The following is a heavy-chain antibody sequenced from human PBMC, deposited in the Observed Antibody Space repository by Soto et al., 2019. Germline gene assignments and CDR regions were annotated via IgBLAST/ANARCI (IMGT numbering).Heavy chain of an antibody. Sequence: GLDLEWLALIYWDDDKRYSPSLKSRLAITKDTSKNQVVLTMTNMDPVDTATYYCARDDSGGNPETDVWGQGTTVTVSS. J-gene: IGHJ6*02. V-gene: IGHV2-5*02. D-gene: IGHD4-17*01. CDR3: ARDDSGGNPETDV. CDR2: IYWDDDK.